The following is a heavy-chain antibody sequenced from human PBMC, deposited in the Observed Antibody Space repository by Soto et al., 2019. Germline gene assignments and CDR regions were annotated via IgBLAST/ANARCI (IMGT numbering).Heavy chain of an antibody. Sequence: PGGSLRLSCAASGFTFSSYWMSWVRQAPGKGLEWVANIKQDGSEKYYVDSVKGRFTISRDNAKNSLYLQMNSLRAEDTAVYYCARDVGRRDYDFWSGYYGYPWGQGTLVTVSS. J-gene: IGHJ5*02. CDR1: GFTFSSYW. CDR3: ARDVGRRDYDFWSGYYGYP. D-gene: IGHD3-3*01. V-gene: IGHV3-7*03. CDR2: IKQDGSEK.